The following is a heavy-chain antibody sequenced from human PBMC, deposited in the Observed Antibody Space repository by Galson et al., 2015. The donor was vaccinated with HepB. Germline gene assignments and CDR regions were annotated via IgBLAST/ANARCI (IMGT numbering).Heavy chain of an antibody. J-gene: IGHJ3*02. D-gene: IGHD1-26*01. V-gene: IGHV1-2*02. CDR2: INPNSGGT. CDR1: GYTFTGYY. Sequence: SVKVSCKASGYTFTGYYMHWVRQAPGQGLEWMGWINPNSGGTNYAQKFQGRVTMTRDTSISTAYMDLSRLISDDTAVYYCAREGKYSGTLTHTDAVDIWGQGTMVTVSS. CDR3: AREGKYSGTLTHTDAVDI.